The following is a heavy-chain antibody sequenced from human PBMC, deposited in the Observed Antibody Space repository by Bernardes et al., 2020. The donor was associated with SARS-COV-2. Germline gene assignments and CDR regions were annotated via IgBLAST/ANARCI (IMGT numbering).Heavy chain of an antibody. V-gene: IGHV3-74*01. CDR3: ARDNNLNFDY. CDR1: GFTFGSCW. CDR2: INPDGTTT. Sequence: GGSLRLSCAASGFTFGSCWLYWVRQAPGKGLMWVSLINPDGTTTNYVDSVRGRFTISRDNAKNTLYLQMNSLRAEDTAVYYCARDNNLNFDYWGQGALVTVSS. D-gene: IGHD1-20*01. J-gene: IGHJ4*02.